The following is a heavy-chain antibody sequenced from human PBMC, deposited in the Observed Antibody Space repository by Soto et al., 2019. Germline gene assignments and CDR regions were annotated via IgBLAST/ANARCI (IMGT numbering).Heavy chain of an antibody. V-gene: IGHV3-64*02. CDR1: GFTFSHFA. CDR2: SNGGEGGSA. D-gene: IGHD3-9*01. Sequence: PGGSLRLSCVGSGFTFSHFAMHWVRQAPGKRLESVSTSNGGEGGSADYADSVRGRFTTSRDNSNNIMYLQMDSLGVEDTALYYCARDREPDGIWTFDSWGQGTLVTVSS. CDR3: ARDREPDGIWTFDS. J-gene: IGHJ4*02.